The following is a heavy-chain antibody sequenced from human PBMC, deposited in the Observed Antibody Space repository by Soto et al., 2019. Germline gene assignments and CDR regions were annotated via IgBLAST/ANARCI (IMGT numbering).Heavy chain of an antibody. CDR2: IYYSGST. V-gene: IGHV4-59*01. J-gene: IGHJ6*02. Sequence: SETLSLTCTVSVGSISSYYWIWIRQPPGKGLEWIGYIYYSGSTNYNPSLKSRVTISVDTSKNQFSLKLSSVTAADTAVYYCARVSAAANYYYYGMDVWGQGTTVTVS. D-gene: IGHD6-13*01. CDR1: VGSISSYY. CDR3: ARVSAAANYYYYGMDV.